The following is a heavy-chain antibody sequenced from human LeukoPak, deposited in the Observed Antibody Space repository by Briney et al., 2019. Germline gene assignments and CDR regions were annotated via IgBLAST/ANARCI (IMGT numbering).Heavy chain of an antibody. CDR1: GGFISSYY. CDR3: ARVIAAAEPTFDY. J-gene: IGHJ4*02. V-gene: IGHV4-59*01. D-gene: IGHD6-13*01. Sequence: SETLSLTCTVSGGFISSYYWGWIRQPPGKGLEWIGYISYSGSTNYNPSLKSRVIISVDTSKNQFSLKLSSVAAADTAVYYCARVIAAAEPTFDYWGQGTLVTVSS. CDR2: ISYSGST.